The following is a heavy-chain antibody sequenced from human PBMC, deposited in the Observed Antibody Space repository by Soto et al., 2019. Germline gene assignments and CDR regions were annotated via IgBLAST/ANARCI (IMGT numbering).Heavy chain of an antibody. J-gene: IGHJ6*02. Sequence: QVQLVQSGAEVKKPGSSVKVSCKAYGGTFSSYAISWVRQAPGQGLEWMGGIIPIFGTANYAQKFQGRVTITADKSTSTAYMELSRLRSEDTDVYYCARDHFRSIAARFGMDVWGQGTTVTVSS. CDR3: ARDHFRSIAARFGMDV. CDR2: IIPIFGTA. CDR1: GGTFSSYA. D-gene: IGHD6-6*01. V-gene: IGHV1-69*06.